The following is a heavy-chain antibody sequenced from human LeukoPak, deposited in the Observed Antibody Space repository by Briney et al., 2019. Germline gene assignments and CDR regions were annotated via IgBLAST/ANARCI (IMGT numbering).Heavy chain of an antibody. D-gene: IGHD6-19*01. V-gene: IGHV4-59*08. J-gene: IGHJ5*02. CDR1: GGSISSYY. CDR3: ARGGWYGGNWFDP. Sequence: SETLSLTCTVSGGSISSYYWSWIRQPPGKGLEWIGYIYYSGSTNYNPSLKSRVTISVDTSKNQFSLKLSSVTAADTAVYYCARGGWYGGNWFDPWGQGTLVTVSS. CDR2: IYYSGST.